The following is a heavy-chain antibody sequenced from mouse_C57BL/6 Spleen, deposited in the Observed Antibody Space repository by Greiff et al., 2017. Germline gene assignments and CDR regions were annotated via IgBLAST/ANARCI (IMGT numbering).Heavy chain of an antibody. J-gene: IGHJ3*01. CDR3: ATPYDYDWFAY. V-gene: IGHV1-69*01. Sequence: QVQLQQPGAELVMPGASVKLSCKASGYTFTSYWMHWVKQRPGQGLEWIGEFDPSDSYTNYNQKFKGKSTLTVDKSSSTAYMQLSSLTSEDSAVYYCATPYDYDWFAYWGQGTLVTVSA. CDR2: FDPSDSYT. D-gene: IGHD2-4*01. CDR1: GYTFTSYW.